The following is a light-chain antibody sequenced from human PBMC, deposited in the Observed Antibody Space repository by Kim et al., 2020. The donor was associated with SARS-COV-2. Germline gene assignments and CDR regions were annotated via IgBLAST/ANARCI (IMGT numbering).Light chain of an antibody. Sequence: SLSASVGDRVTITCQASQDISNYLNWYQQKPGKAPKLLIYDASNLETGVPSRFSGSGSGTDFTFTISSLQPEDIATYYCQQYDRTFGQGTKVEIK. CDR3: QQYDRT. V-gene: IGKV1-33*01. CDR2: DAS. CDR1: QDISNY. J-gene: IGKJ1*01.